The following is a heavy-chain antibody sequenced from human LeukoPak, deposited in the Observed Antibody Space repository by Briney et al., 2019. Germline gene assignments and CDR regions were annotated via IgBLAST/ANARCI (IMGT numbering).Heavy chain of an antibody. V-gene: IGHV3-53*04. CDR3: AYHGSGSYYSRFDY. D-gene: IGHD3-10*01. Sequence: GGSLRLSCAASGFTVSSNYMSWVRQAPGKGLEGVSVIYSGGSTYYADSVKGRFTISRHNSKNTLYLQMNSLRAEDTAVYYCAYHGSGSYYSRFDYWGQGTLVTVSS. J-gene: IGHJ4*02. CDR1: GFTVSSNY. CDR2: IYSGGST.